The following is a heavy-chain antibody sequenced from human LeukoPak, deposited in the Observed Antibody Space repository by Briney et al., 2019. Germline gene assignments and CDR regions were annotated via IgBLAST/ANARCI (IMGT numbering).Heavy chain of an antibody. CDR3: ATPPLVGATPFDY. CDR2: FDPEDGET. Sequence: ASVKVSRKVSGYTLTELSMHWVRQAPGKGLEWMGGFDPEDGETIYAQKFQGRVTMTEDTSTDTAYMELSSLRSEDTAVYYCATPPLVGATPFDYWGQGTLVTVSS. V-gene: IGHV1-24*01. D-gene: IGHD1-26*01. CDR1: GYTLTELS. J-gene: IGHJ4*02.